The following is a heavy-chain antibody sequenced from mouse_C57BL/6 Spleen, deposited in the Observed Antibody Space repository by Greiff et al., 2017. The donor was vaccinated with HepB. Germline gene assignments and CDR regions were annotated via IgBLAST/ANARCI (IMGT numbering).Heavy chain of an antibody. CDR1: GYTFTDYD. CDR3: TRRVSYYYAMDY. V-gene: IGHV1-15*01. Sequence: VQLQQSGAELVRPGASVTLSCKASGYTFTDYDMHWVKQTPVHGLEWIGAIDPETGGTAYNQKFKGKAILTADKSSSTAYMELRSLTSEDSAVYYCTRRVSYYYAMDYWGQGTSVTVSS. J-gene: IGHJ4*01. D-gene: IGHD6-2*01. CDR2: IDPETGGT.